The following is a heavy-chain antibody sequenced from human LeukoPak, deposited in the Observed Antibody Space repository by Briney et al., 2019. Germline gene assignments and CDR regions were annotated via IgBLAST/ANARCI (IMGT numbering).Heavy chain of an antibody. D-gene: IGHD5-24*01. CDR1: GDSVSSNSAA. Sequence: SQTLSLTCAISGDSVSSNSAAWNWVRQSPSRGLEWLGRTFHRSKWYNDYAVSVKSRITINPDTSKNQFSLQLNSVTPEDTAVYYCARGGQGDGYSADEAFDFWGQGTMVTVS. CDR2: TFHRSKWYN. V-gene: IGHV6-1*01. J-gene: IGHJ3*01. CDR3: ARGGQGDGYSADEAFDF.